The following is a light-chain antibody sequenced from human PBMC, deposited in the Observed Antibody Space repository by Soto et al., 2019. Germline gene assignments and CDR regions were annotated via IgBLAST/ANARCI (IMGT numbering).Light chain of an antibody. V-gene: IGKV3-15*01. CDR3: QKYNNWPWK. CDR1: QSVSSN. Sequence: EIVMTHSPATLSVSPWERANLSFSASQSVSSNLAWYQQKPGQAPRLLIYGASTRATGIPARFSGSGSGTEFTLTISSLQSEDFAVYYCQKYNNWPWKFGQGTKVDIK. J-gene: IGKJ1*01. CDR2: GAS.